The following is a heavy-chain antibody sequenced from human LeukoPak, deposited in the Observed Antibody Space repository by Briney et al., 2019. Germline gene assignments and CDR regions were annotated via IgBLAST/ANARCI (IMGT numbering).Heavy chain of an antibody. J-gene: IGHJ4*02. CDR2: IYSGGST. Sequence: VGSLRLSCAASGFTVSSKYMNWVRQAPGKGLEWVSVIYSGGSTKYADSVKGRFTISRDNSKNTLYLQMNSLRADDTAVYYCIYGYTLDFWGQGTLVTVSS. CDR1: GFTVSSKY. V-gene: IGHV3-53*01. D-gene: IGHD5-18*01. CDR3: IYGYTLDF.